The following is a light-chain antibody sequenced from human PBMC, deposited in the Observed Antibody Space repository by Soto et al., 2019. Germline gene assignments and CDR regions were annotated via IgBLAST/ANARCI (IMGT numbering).Light chain of an antibody. CDR2: EVS. J-gene: IGLJ2*01. V-gene: IGLV2-14*01. Sequence: QSALTQPASVSGSPGQSITISCTGTRSDVGGYNYVSWYQQHPGKATKLMIYEVSNRPSGVSNRVSGSKSGNTASLTISGLQAEDEADYYCSSYTSSSSVVFCGGTKLTVL. CDR1: RSDVGGYNY. CDR3: SSYTSSSSVV.